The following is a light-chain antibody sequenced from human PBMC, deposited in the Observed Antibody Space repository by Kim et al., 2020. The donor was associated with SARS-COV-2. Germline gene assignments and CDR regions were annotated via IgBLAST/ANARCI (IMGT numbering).Light chain of an antibody. CDR3: QSYDSSNQV. CDR1: SGSIASNY. J-gene: IGLJ3*02. Sequence: GKTVPISCTRSSGSIASNYVQWYQQRPGSSPTTVIYEDNQSPSGVPDRFSGSIDSSSNSASLTISGLKTEDEADYYCQSYDSSNQVFGGGTQLTVL. CDR2: EDN. V-gene: IGLV6-57*01.